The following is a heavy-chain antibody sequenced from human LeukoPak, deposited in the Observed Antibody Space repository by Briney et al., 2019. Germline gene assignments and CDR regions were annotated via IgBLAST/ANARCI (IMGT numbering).Heavy chain of an antibody. Sequence: PRGSLRLSCAASGFTFDDYGMSWVRQAPGKGLEWVSGINWNGGSTGYADSVKGRFTISRDNAKNSLYLQMNSLRAEDTALYYCARDYYDSSGYYDSFDYWGQGTLVTVSS. J-gene: IGHJ4*02. V-gene: IGHV3-20*04. D-gene: IGHD3-22*01. CDR3: ARDYYDSSGYYDSFDY. CDR2: INWNGGST. CDR1: GFTFDDYG.